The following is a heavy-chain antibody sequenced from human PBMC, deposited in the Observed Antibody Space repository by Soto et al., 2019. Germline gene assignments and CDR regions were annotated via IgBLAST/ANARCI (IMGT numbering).Heavy chain of an antibody. CDR2: ISGGGTTI. CDR1: GFTFSSYS. J-gene: IGHJ6*03. V-gene: IGHV3-48*01. Sequence: PGGSLRLSCAASGFTFSSYSMNWVRQAPGKGLEWVSYISGGGTTIYYADSVKGRFTISRDNAKNSLYLQMDSLRAEDTAVYYTTRTAYMDVRGAGTTVTVSS. D-gene: IGHD2-2*01. CDR3: TRTAYMDV.